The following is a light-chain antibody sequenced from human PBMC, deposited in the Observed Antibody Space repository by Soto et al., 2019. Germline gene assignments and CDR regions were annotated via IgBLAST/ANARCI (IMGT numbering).Light chain of an antibody. CDR1: SSDVGGYNY. CDR2: DVS. Sequence: QSVLTQPRSVSGSPGQSVTISCTGTSSDVGGYNYVSWYQQHPGKAPKIMIYDVSKRPSVVPNRFSGSKSGNTASLTISGLQAEDEADYYCCSYAGSYSYVFGTGTKVTVL. J-gene: IGLJ1*01. V-gene: IGLV2-11*01. CDR3: CSYAGSYSYV.